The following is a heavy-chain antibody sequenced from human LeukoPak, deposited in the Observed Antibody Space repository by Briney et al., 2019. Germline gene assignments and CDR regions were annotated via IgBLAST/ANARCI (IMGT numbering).Heavy chain of an antibody. CDR2: IDHSRST. CDR3: ARQVVALRSTDY. J-gene: IGHJ4*02. CDR1: GDSISTSSYY. V-gene: IGHV4-39*01. D-gene: IGHD2-15*01. Sequence: SETLSLTCIVSGDSISTSSYYWRWIRQTPGEGLEWIGSIDHSRSTYYYASLKSPTTISADTSRNQFHLTLHSVTATDTAVSYCARQVVALRSTDYWGQGTLVTVSS.